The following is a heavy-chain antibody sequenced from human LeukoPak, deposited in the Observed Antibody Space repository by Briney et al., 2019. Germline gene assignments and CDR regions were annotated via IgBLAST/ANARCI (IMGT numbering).Heavy chain of an antibody. J-gene: IGHJ4*02. CDR1: GYTFTSYA. CDR2: INAGNGNT. Sequence: ASVKVSCKASGYTFTSYAMHWVRQAPGQRLEWMGWINAGNGNTKYSQKFQGSVTITRDTSASTAYMELSSLRSEDTAVYYCARVGTLGEYYFDYWGQGTLVTVSS. CDR3: ARVGTLGEYYFDY. V-gene: IGHV1-3*01. D-gene: IGHD3-10*01.